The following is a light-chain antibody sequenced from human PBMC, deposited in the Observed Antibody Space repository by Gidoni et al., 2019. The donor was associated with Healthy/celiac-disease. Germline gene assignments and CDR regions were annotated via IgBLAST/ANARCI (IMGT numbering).Light chain of an antibody. CDR1: QSISSW. Sequence: DIQMPPSPSTLSASVGDRVTITCRASQSISSWLAWYQQKPGKAPKLLIYKASSLESGVPSRFSGSGSGTEFTLTISSLQPDDFATYYCQQYNSYPPWTFGQGTKVEIK. CDR2: KAS. J-gene: IGKJ1*01. CDR3: QQYNSYPPWT. V-gene: IGKV1-5*03.